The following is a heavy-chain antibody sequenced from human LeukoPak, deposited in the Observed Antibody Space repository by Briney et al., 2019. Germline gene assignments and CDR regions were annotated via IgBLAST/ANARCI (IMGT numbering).Heavy chain of an antibody. CDR1: GFTVSSNY. V-gene: IGHV3-53*01. Sequence: GGSLRLSCAASGFTVSSNYMSWVRQAPGKGLECVSVIYSGGSTYYADSVKGRFTISRDKSKNTVYLQMNSLRAEDTAVYYCARGAGTTLSHFEYWGQGTLVSVSS. J-gene: IGHJ4*02. CDR2: IYSGGST. D-gene: IGHD1-1*01. CDR3: ARGAGTTLSHFEY.